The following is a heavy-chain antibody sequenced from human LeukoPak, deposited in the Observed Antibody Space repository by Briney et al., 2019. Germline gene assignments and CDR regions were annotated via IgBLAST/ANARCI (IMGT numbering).Heavy chain of an antibody. D-gene: IGHD6-6*01. V-gene: IGHV3-23*01. CDR1: GFTFSSYA. J-gene: IGHJ4*02. Sequence: GGSLRLSCAASGFTFSSYAMNWVRQAPGKGLEWVSTISSSSGTTYYADSVKGRFTISRDYSKNTLYLQMNSLRAEDTAAYYCAKDGMYSSSSSYYFDYWGQGTLVTVSS. CDR3: AKDGMYSSSSSYYFDY. CDR2: ISSSSGTT.